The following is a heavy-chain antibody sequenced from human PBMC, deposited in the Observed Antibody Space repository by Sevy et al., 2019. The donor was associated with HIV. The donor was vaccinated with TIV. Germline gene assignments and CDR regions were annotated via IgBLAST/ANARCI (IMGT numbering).Heavy chain of an antibody. J-gene: IGHJ5*02. CDR2: ISGSGGST. D-gene: IGHD3-3*01. V-gene: IGHV3-23*01. Sequence: GGSLRLSCAASGFTFSSYAMSWVRQAPGKGLEWVSAISGSGGSTYYADSVKGRFTISRDNSKNTLYLQMNSLRAEDTAVYYCVKEPEWLPASRKNWFDPWGQGTLVTVSS. CDR3: VKEPEWLPASRKNWFDP. CDR1: GFTFSSYA.